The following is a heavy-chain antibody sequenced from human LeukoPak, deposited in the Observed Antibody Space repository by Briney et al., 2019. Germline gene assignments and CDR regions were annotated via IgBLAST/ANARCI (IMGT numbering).Heavy chain of an antibody. D-gene: IGHD2-15*01. V-gene: IGHV3-48*03. J-gene: IGHJ4*02. CDR1: GFTFSNYE. CDR3: ARKGYFNDQPLDY. Sequence: GGSLRLSCAASGFTFSNYEMNWVRQAPGKGLEWVSYISSSGSTIFYADSLKGRFTISRDNAMKSLYLQMNRLRAEDTAVYYCARKGYFNDQPLDYWGQGTLVTVSS. CDR2: ISSSGSTI.